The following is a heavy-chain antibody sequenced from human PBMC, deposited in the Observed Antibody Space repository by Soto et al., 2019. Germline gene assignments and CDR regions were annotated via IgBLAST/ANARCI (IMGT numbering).Heavy chain of an antibody. V-gene: IGHV2-5*02. CDR2: IYWDGDT. CDR1: GFSLSSDGVG. Sequence: QITLKESGPTVVKPTQTLTLSCTFSGFSLSSDGVGVGWIRQPPGKAPEWLALIYWDGDTRYSPSLKTRLTITKDASKNQVVLTITNMDPVDTATYYCAHSSLHYKKWFDPRGQGTLVIVSS. CDR3: AHSSLHYKKWFDP. J-gene: IGHJ5*02. D-gene: IGHD4-4*01.